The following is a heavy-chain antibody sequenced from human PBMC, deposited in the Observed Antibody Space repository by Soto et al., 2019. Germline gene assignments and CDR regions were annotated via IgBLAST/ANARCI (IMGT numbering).Heavy chain of an antibody. CDR2: IYSGGST. CDR3: ASPTQVSIGYYY. Sequence: EVQLVETGGGLIQPGGSLRLSCAASGFTVSSNYMIWVRQAPGKGLEWVSVIYSGGSTYYADSVKGRFTISRDNSKNTSYLQRNSLSAEDTAVYYCASPTQVSIGYYYWGPGTLVTVS. J-gene: IGHJ4*02. V-gene: IGHV3-53*02. CDR1: GFTVSSNY. D-gene: IGHD3-22*01.